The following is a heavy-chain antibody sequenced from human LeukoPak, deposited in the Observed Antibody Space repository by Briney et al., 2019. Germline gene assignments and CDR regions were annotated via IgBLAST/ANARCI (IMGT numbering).Heavy chain of an antibody. V-gene: IGHV1-2*02. Sequence: ASVKVSCKASGPNFTGYYIHWVRQAPGQGLEWMGWINPNSGGTNYAQKFQGRVTMTRDTSTSTAYMELSRLRSDDTAVYYCARDNTMVRGIDWGQGTLVTVSS. D-gene: IGHD3-10*01. CDR2: INPNSGGT. CDR1: GPNFTGYY. CDR3: ARDNTMVRGID. J-gene: IGHJ4*02.